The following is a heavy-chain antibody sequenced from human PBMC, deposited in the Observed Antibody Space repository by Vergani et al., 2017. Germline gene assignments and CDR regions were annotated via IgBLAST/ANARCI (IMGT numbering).Heavy chain of an antibody. D-gene: IGHD3-22*01. V-gene: IGHV3-23*01. CDR1: GFTFSSYA. CDR3: AKEWGVTRITMIVVAFDY. Sequence: EVQLLESGGGLVQPGGSLRLSCAASGFTFSSYAMSWVRQAPGKGLEWVSAISGSGGSTDYADSVKGRFTLSRDNSKNTLYLQMNSLRAEDTAVYYCAKEWGVTRITMIVVAFDYWGQGTLVTVSS. CDR2: ISGSGGST. J-gene: IGHJ4*02.